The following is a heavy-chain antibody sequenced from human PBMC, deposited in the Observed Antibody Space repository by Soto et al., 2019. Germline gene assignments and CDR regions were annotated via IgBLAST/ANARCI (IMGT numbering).Heavy chain of an antibody. D-gene: IGHD3-10*01. J-gene: IGHJ6*02. Sequence: GGSLRLSCAASGFTFSGSAMHWVRQASGKGLEWVGRIRSKANSCATAYAASVKGRFTISRDDSKNTAYLQMNSLKTEDTAVYYCTRHNRYGSGSYYKVYGMDVWGQGTTVTVSS. V-gene: IGHV3-73*01. CDR3: TRHNRYGSGSYYKVYGMDV. CDR1: GFTFSGSA. CDR2: IRSKANSCAT.